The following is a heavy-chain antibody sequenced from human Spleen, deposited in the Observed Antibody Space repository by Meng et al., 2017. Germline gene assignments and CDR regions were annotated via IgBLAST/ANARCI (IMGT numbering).Heavy chain of an antibody. CDR3: ARTYGTTDY. CDR2: IYWNDDK. V-gene: IGHV2-5*01. CDR1: GFSLSTSGVG. D-gene: IGHD2-2*01. J-gene: IGHJ4*02. Sequence: QITLKESGPTLVQPTQTLTLTCTFSGFSLSTSGVGVGWIRQPPGKALEWLALIYWNDDKRYRPSLERRLTITKDTSKNQVLLKMANMDPVDTATYYCARTYGTTDYWGQGALVTVSS.